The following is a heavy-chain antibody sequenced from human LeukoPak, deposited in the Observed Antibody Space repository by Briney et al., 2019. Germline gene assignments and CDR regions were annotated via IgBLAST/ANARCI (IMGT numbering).Heavy chain of an antibody. V-gene: IGHV4-39*01. CDR3: ASGARIRSSSWYGLDP. CDR1: GGSISSSSYY. J-gene: IGHJ5*02. Sequence: SSETLSLTCTVSGGSISSSSYYWGWIRQPPGKGLEWIGSIYYSGSTYYNPSLKSRVTISVDTSKNQFSLKLSSVTAADTAVYYCASGARIRSSSWYGLDPWGQGTLVTVSS. D-gene: IGHD6-13*01. CDR2: IYYSGST.